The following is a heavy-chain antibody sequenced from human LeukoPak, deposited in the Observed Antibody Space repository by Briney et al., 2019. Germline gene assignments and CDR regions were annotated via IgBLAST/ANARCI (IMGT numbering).Heavy chain of an antibody. CDR1: GFTFSSYA. V-gene: IGHV3-30*04. Sequence: PGGSLRLSCAASGFTFSSYAMHWVRQAPGKGLEWVAVISYDGSNKYYADSVKGRFTISRDNSKNTLYLQMNSLRAEDTAVLYCARDGAFDIWGQGTMVTVSS. CDR2: ISYDGSNK. J-gene: IGHJ3*02. CDR3: ARDGAFDI.